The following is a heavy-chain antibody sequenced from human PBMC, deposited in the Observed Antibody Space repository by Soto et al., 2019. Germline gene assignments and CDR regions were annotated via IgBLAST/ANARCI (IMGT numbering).Heavy chain of an antibody. V-gene: IGHV4-59*01. Sequence: LSLTCTVSGGSISSYYWSWIRQPPGKGLEWIGYIYYSGSTNYNPSLKSRVTISVDTSKNQFSLKLSSVTAADTAVYYCARADFHFFDYWGQGTLVTVSS. CDR1: GGSISSYY. J-gene: IGHJ4*02. CDR3: ARADFHFFDY. D-gene: IGHD3-3*01. CDR2: IYYSGST.